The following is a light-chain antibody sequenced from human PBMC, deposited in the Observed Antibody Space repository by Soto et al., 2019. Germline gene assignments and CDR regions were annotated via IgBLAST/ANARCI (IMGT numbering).Light chain of an antibody. CDR1: QSISSW. CDR3: QQYNSYPYT. CDR2: DAF. V-gene: IGKV1-5*01. Sequence: DIQMTQSTSTLSASVGDRVTITCRASQSISSWLAWYQQKPGKAPKLLIYDAFSLESGVPSRFSGSGSGTEFTLTISSLQPDDFATYYCQQYNSYPYTFGQGNKLEIK. J-gene: IGKJ2*01.